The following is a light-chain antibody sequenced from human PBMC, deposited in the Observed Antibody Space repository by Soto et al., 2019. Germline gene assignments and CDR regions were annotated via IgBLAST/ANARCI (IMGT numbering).Light chain of an antibody. CDR3: QQYNNWPPWT. CDR1: QSVTTQ. Sequence: EIVFTQSPSTLSLSPGERATLSCRASQSVTTQLAWYQQKPGQAPRLIIHGASTRATGIPARFSGSGSGTEFTLTISSLQSEDFAVYYCQQYNNWPPWTFGQGTKVDIK. V-gene: IGKV3-15*01. CDR2: GAS. J-gene: IGKJ1*01.